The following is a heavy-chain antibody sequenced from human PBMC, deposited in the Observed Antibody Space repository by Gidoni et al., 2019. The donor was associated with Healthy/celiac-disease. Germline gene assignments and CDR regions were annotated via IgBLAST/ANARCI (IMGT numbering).Heavy chain of an antibody. V-gene: IGHV3-30*01. CDR1: GFPCSRSA. CDR2: ISYYGSNK. D-gene: IGHD6-19*01. Sequence: QVQLVEAGGGVVQPGRSLRLSCAASGFPCSRSAMHWVRQAPGKGLAWVAVISYYGSNKYYADSVKCRFTISRDNSKNTLYLQMNSLRAEDTAVYYCARGRLYSSGWYASYFDLWGRGTLVTVSS. CDR3: ARGRLYSSGWYASYFDL. J-gene: IGHJ2*01.